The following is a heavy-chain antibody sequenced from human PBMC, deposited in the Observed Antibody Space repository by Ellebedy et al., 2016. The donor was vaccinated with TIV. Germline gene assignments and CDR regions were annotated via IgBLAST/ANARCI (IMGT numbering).Heavy chain of an antibody. V-gene: IGHV4-59*08. CDR2: IYNSVIT. D-gene: IGHD1-26*01. Sequence: MPGGSLRLSCTVSGGSISSNYWDWIRQPPGKGLEWIGYIYNSVITNYNPSLKSRVTMSVDTSKRQLSLKLRSVTAADTAAYYCARRYSGSSYHYFDYWGQGTLVIVSS. CDR1: GGSISSNY. J-gene: IGHJ4*02. CDR3: ARRYSGSSYHYFDY.